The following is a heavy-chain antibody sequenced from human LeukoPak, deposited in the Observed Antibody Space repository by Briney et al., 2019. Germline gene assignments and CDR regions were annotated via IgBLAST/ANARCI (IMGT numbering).Heavy chain of an antibody. CDR1: GFTFSSYA. CDR2: ISNSGGGT. Sequence: PGGSLRLSCAASGFTFSSYAMSWVRQAPGKGLEWVSAISNSGGGTYYADSVRGRFTISRDNSKNTLYLQLNSLRAEDTAVYYCAKAGPGSGSYYGMDVWGQGTTVTVSS. J-gene: IGHJ6*02. CDR3: AKAGPGSGSYYGMDV. V-gene: IGHV3-23*01. D-gene: IGHD3-10*01.